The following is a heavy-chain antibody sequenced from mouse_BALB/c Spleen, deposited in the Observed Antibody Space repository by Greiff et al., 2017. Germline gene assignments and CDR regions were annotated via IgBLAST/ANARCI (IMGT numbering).Heavy chain of an antibody. CDR3: ARRRMAGYYAMDY. D-gene: IGHD2-3*01. Sequence: VQLQQSGAELMKPGASVKISCKATGYTFSSYWIEWVKQRPGHGLEWIGEILPGSGSTNYNEKFKGKATFTADTSSNTAYMQLSSLTSEDSAVYYCARRRMAGYYAMDYWGQGTSVTVSS. J-gene: IGHJ4*01. V-gene: IGHV1-9*01. CDR2: ILPGSGST. CDR1: GYTFSSYW.